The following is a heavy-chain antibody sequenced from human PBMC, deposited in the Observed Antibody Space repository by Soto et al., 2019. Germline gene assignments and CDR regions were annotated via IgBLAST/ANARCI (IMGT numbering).Heavy chain of an antibody. D-gene: IGHD3-22*01. J-gene: IGHJ5*02. CDR1: GFSLSTSGVG. Sequence: QITLKESGPTLVKPTQTLTLTCTFSGFSLSTSGVGVGWIRQPPGKALEWLALIYWDDDKRYSPSLKSRLTITKDTSKNQLLLTMTNMDPVDTATYFCAHSLIGYYYDSSGSNWFDPWGQGTLVTVSS. V-gene: IGHV2-5*02. CDR2: IYWDDDK. CDR3: AHSLIGYYYDSSGSNWFDP.